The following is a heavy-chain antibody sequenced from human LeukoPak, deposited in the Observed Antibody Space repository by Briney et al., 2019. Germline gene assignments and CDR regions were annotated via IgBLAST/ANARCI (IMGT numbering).Heavy chain of an antibody. V-gene: IGHV3-74*03. D-gene: IGHD3-10*02. J-gene: IGHJ4*02. Sequence: GGSLRLSCAASGFSFSTSWMHWVRQAPGKGLVWVSRIHSDGIGTTYADSVKGRFTISRDNSKNTLDLQMNNLRAEDTAVYYCARDHYYVPDYWGQGTLVTVSS. CDR3: ARDHYYVPDY. CDR1: GFSFSTSW. CDR2: IHSDGIGT.